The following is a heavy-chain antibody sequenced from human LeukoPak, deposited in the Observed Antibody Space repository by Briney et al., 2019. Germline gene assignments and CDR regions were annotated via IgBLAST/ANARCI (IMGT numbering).Heavy chain of an antibody. D-gene: IGHD3-22*01. CDR3: ARGMGITMIVVGHDAFDI. V-gene: IGHV4-34*01. Sequence: SETLSLTCAVYGGSFSGYYWSWIRQPPGKGLEWIGEINHSGSTNYNPSLKSRVTMSVDTSKNQFSLKLSSVTAADTAVYYCARGMGITMIVVGHDAFDIWGQGTMVTVSS. CDR1: GGSFSGYY. CDR2: INHSGST. J-gene: IGHJ3*02.